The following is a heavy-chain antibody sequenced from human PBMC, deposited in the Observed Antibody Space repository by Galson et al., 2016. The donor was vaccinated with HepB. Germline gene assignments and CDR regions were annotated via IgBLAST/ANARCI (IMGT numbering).Heavy chain of an antibody. V-gene: IGHV4-34*01. J-gene: IGHJ5*02. Sequence: SETLSLTCVVSGGFLNGYYWSWIRQPPGKGLEWVGDISHTRRAIYRPSLESRPTISLDTSTNQFFLKLTSVTAADTAVYYCARGGSGNGDYVTNNYFGPWGQGILVTVSS. CDR1: GGFLNGYY. CDR2: ISHTRRA. D-gene: IGHD4-17*01. CDR3: ARGGSGNGDYVTNNYFGP.